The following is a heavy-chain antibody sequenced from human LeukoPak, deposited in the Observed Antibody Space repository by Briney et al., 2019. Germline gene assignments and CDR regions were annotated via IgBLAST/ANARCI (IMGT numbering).Heavy chain of an antibody. CDR3: ARGYAWLRLSGYYFDY. Sequence: SVKVSCKASGGTFSSCAISWVRQAPGQGLEWMGGIIPIFGTANYAQKFQGRVTITTDESTSTAYMELSSLRSEDTAVYYCARGYAWLRLSGYYFDYWGQGTLVTVSS. D-gene: IGHD5-12*01. J-gene: IGHJ4*02. V-gene: IGHV1-69*05. CDR2: IIPIFGTA. CDR1: GGTFSSCA.